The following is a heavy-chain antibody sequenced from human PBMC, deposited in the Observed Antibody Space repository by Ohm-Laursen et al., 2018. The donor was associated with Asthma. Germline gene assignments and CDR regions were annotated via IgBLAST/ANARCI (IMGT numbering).Heavy chain of an antibody. J-gene: IGHJ5*02. V-gene: IGHV1-18*04. D-gene: IGHD2-15*01. Sequence: SVKVSCKVSGGTFSSYAITCARQAPGQRPEWMGWIYIGNTNYAPNFRDRITMTTDTSTNTAYMELRSLRSDDTAVYFCARWGGYCSDSTCYSGWFDPWGQGTLVTVSS. CDR3: ARWGGYCSDSTCYSGWFDP. CDR1: GGTFSSYA. CDR2: IYIGNT.